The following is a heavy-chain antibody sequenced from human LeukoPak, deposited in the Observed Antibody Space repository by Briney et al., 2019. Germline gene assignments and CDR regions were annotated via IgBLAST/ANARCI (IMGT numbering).Heavy chain of an antibody. CDR3: ARDMWSSGSGSGAIDY. Sequence: PGGSLRLSCAASGFTFSNYGMHWVRQAPGKGLEWVAVIWYDGSDKYYADSAKGRFIISRDNSKNTLYLQMNSLRAEDTALYYCARDMWSSGSGSGAIDYWGQGTLVTVSS. CDR2: IWYDGSDK. V-gene: IGHV3-33*01. CDR1: GFTFSNYG. J-gene: IGHJ4*02. D-gene: IGHD3-10*01.